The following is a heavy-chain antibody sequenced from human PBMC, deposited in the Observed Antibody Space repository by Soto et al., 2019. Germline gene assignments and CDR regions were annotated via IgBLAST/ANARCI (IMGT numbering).Heavy chain of an antibody. J-gene: IGHJ2*01. CDR2: INAGNGNT. CDR3: ARGGSLYWYFDL. CDR1: GYTFTSYA. V-gene: IGHV1-3*01. D-gene: IGHD1-26*01. Sequence: QVQLVQAGAEVKKPGASVKVSCKASGYTFTSYAMHWVRQAPGQRLELMGWINAGNGNTKYSQKFQGRVTITRDTSASTAYRELSSLRSEDTAVYYCARGGSLYWYFDLWGRGTLVTVSS.